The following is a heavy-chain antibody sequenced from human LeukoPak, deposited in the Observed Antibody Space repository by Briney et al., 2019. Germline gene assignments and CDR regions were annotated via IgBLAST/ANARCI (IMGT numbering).Heavy chain of an antibody. Sequence: GASVKVSCKASGYDFTNYYVNWVRQAPGQGLEWMGTINPNPHEDITTYAQKFQDRVTMTKDPAMSTVYMELSSLTSEDTAVYYCARDRVGAFFDYWGQGTLVTVSS. V-gene: IGHV1-46*01. CDR1: GYDFTNYY. CDR2: INPNPHEDIT. D-gene: IGHD1-26*01. CDR3: ARDRVGAFFDY. J-gene: IGHJ4*02.